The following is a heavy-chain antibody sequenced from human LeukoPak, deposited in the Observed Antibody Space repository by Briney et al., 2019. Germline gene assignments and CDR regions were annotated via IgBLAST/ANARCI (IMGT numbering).Heavy chain of an antibody. CDR1: GFAFSSFG. CDR2: ISFDGGNE. V-gene: IGHV3-30*18. D-gene: IGHD3-22*01. Sequence: GGSLRLSCAASGFAFSSFGMHWVRQAPGKGLEWVAVISFDGGNEYYSDSVKGRFTISRDNSKNTLYLQVDSLREEDTAVYFCAKDIYENSGSYYFDYWGQGTLVTVSS. J-gene: IGHJ4*02. CDR3: AKDIYENSGSYYFDY.